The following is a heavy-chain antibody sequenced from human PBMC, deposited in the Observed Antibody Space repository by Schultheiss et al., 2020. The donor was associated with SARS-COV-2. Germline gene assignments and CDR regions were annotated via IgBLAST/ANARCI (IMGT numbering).Heavy chain of an antibody. D-gene: IGHD1-26*01. CDR1: GGSFSGYY. V-gene: IGHV4-34*01. J-gene: IGHJ5*02. CDR3: AKSRFRSGSYAGGVFDP. Sequence: SETLSLTCAVYGGSFSGYYWSWIRQPPGKGLEWIGYIYYSGSTNYNPSLKSRVTISVDTSKNQFSLKLSSVTAADTAVYYCAKSRFRSGSYAGGVFDPWGQGTLVTVSS. CDR2: IYYSGST.